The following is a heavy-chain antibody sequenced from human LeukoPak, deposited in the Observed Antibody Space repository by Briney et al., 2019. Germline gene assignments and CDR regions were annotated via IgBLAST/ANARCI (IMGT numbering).Heavy chain of an antibody. CDR2: ITGSDDKT. J-gene: IGHJ4*02. CDR1: GFTFSGSA. V-gene: IGHV3-23*01. D-gene: IGHD5-12*01. Sequence: QSGGSLSLSCAASGFTFSGSAMTWVRQAPGKGLQWVSTITGSDDKTYYADSVKGRFTISRDFSKNMVHLHMNSLRVEDTAIYYCANGPQHYSGYHPDYWGQGTLVTVSS. CDR3: ANGPQHYSGYHPDY.